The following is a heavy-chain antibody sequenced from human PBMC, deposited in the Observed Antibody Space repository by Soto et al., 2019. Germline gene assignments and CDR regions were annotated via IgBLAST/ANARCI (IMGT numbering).Heavy chain of an antibody. Sequence: PGGSLRLSCAASGFTFSSYAMHWVRQAPGKGLEWVAVISYDGSNKYYADSVKGRFTISRDNSKNTLYLQMNSLRAEDTAVYYCARGGRTYYYDSSGYYGAFDIWGQGTMVTVSS. CDR1: GFTFSSYA. CDR3: ARGGRTYYYDSSGYYGAFDI. V-gene: IGHV3-30-3*01. CDR2: ISYDGSNK. J-gene: IGHJ3*02. D-gene: IGHD3-22*01.